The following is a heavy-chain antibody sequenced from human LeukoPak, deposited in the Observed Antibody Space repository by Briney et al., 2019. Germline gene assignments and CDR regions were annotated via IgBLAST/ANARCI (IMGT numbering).Heavy chain of an antibody. V-gene: IGHV1-18*01. J-gene: IGHJ6*02. D-gene: IGHD3-10*01. Sequence: GASVKVSCKASGYTFTSYGISWVRQAPGQGLEWMGWISAYNGNTNYAQKLQGRVTMTTDTSTSTAYMELRSLRSDDTAVYYCAREEGPYGSGSYYRYYYGMDVWGQGTTVTVSS. CDR2: ISAYNGNT. CDR3: AREEGPYGSGSYYRYYYGMDV. CDR1: GYTFTSYG.